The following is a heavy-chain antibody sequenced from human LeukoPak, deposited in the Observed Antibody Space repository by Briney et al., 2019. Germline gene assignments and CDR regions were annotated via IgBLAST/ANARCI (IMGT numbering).Heavy chain of an antibody. V-gene: IGHV4-39*07. Sequence: SETLSLTCTVSGGSISSSSYYWGWIRQPPGKGLEWIGSIYYSGSTYYNPSLKSRVTISVDTSENQFSLKLSSVTAADTAVYYCARASGYCSSTSCYTYFDYWGQGTLVTVSS. CDR3: ARASGYCSSTSCYTYFDY. CDR1: GGSISSSSYY. D-gene: IGHD2-2*02. J-gene: IGHJ4*02. CDR2: IYYSGST.